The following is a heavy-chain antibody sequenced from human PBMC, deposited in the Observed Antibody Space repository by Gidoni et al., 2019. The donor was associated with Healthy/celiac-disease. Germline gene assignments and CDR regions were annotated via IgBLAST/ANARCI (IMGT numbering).Heavy chain of an antibody. V-gene: IGHV3-30-3*01. Sequence: QVQLVESGGGVVQPGRSLRLSCASSGFSFSSYAMHWVRQAPGTGLEWVSVISYDGSNKYYADSVKGRFTISRDNSKNRLYLQMNSLRAEDTAVYYCASCSKGGDYYYGMDVWGQGTTVTVSS. CDR1: GFSFSSYA. CDR2: ISYDGSNK. CDR3: ASCSKGGDYYYGMDV. J-gene: IGHJ6*02. D-gene: IGHD2-15*01.